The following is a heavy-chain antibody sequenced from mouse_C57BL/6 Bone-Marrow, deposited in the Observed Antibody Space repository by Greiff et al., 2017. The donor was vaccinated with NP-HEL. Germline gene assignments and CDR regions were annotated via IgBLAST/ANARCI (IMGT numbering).Heavy chain of an antibody. CDR2: IDPENGDT. Sequence: EVKVVESGAELVRPGASVKLSCTASGFNIKDDYMHWVKQRPEQGLEWIGWIDPENGDTEYASKFQGKATITADTSSNTAYLQLSSLTSEDTAVYYCTTPGFFDYWGQGTTLTVSS. CDR1: GFNIKDDY. J-gene: IGHJ2*01. CDR3: TTPGFFDY. V-gene: IGHV14-4*01.